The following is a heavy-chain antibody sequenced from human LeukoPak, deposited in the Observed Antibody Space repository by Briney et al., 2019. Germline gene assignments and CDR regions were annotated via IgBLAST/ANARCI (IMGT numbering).Heavy chain of an antibody. V-gene: IGHV4-31*03. CDR2: IYYSGST. CDR3: ARAGRSGGYYSSWFDP. CDR1: GGSISSGGYY. J-gene: IGHJ5*02. Sequence: SQTLSLTCTVSGGSISSGGYYWSWIRQHPGKGLEWIGYIYYSGSTYYNPSLKSRVTISVDTSKNQFSLKLSSVTAADTAVYYCARAGRSGGYYSSWFDPWGQGTLVTVSS. D-gene: IGHD3-22*01.